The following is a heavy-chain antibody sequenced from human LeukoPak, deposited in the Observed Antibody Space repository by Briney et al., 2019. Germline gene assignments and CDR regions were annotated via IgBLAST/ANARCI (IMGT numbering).Heavy chain of an antibody. CDR3: AKDVYCRGDY. V-gene: IGHV3-7*01. CDR2: INQDGSVI. D-gene: IGHD2-15*01. Sequence: VGSLRLSCAASGVSFSSHWMSWVRQAPGKGLEWVANINQDGSVINYVGSVKGRFTISRDNAENSLYLQMNSLRGDDTALYYCAKDVYCRGDYWGQGTLVTVSS. CDR1: GVSFSSHW. J-gene: IGHJ4*02.